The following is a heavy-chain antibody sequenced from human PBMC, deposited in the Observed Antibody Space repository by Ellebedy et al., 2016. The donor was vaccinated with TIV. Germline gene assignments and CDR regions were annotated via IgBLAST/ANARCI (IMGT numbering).Heavy chain of an antibody. J-gene: IGHJ4*02. Sequence: GESLKISCAASGFSFSDYAMTWVRQAPGKGLEWVSHFSYSTYYADSVKGCFTISRDNSNNILYLHMNSLRTEDTAIYYCAKGRSGTYIHHAFDYWGQGTLVTVSS. CDR2: FSYST. V-gene: IGHV3-23*01. CDR3: AKGRSGTYIHHAFDY. CDR1: GFSFSDYA. D-gene: IGHD1-14*01.